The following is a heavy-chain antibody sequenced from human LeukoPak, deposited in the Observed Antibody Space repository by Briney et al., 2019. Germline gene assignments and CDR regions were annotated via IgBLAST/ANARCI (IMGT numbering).Heavy chain of an antibody. D-gene: IGHD3-10*01. J-gene: IGHJ4*02. V-gene: IGHV1-2*06. Sequence: ASVKVSCKASGYTFTDYYIHWVRQAPGQGLEWMGRINPNSGGTNYAQKFQGRVTMTRDTSISTAYMELSRLRSDDTAVYYCARDGWFGELSYDYWGQGTLVTVSS. CDR3: ARDGWFGELSYDY. CDR2: INPNSGGT. CDR1: GYTFTDYY.